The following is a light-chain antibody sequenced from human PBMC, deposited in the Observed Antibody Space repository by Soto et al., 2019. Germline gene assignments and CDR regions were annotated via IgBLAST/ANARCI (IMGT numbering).Light chain of an antibody. CDR2: DVS. V-gene: IGLV2-14*03. J-gene: IGLJ2*01. Sequence: QSVLTQPASVSGSPGQSITISCTGTSSDVGGYDYVSWYQQHPGKAPKLMIYDVSNRPSGVSNRFSGSKSGNTASLTISGLQAEDEADYYCSSYTSKSSLIFGGG. CDR3: SSYTSKSSLI. CDR1: SSDVGGYDY.